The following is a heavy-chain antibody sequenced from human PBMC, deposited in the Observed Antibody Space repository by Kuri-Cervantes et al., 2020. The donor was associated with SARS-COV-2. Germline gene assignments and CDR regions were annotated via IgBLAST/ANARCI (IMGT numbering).Heavy chain of an antibody. CDR1: GYSISSGYY. Sequence: SQTLSPTCAVSGYSISSGYYWGWIRQPPGKGLEWIGGIYHSGSTYYNPSLKSRVTISVDTSKNQFSLKLSSATAADTAVYYCARHGGIAVAGTFDYWGQGTLVTVSS. CDR2: IYHSGST. J-gene: IGHJ4*02. CDR3: ARHGGIAVAGTFDY. D-gene: IGHD6-19*01. V-gene: IGHV4-38-2*01.